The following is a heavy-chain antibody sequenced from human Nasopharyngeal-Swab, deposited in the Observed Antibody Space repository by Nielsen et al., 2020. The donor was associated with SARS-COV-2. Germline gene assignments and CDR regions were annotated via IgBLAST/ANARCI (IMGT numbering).Heavy chain of an antibody. D-gene: IGHD3-10*01. J-gene: IGHJ4*02. Sequence: GGSVRRSWAAVGFTFSCHWMRWVRQVPGKGLEWVGKIMQDRSEKYYVDSVKGRFTISRDNAKNSLYLQMNSLRAEDTAVYYCARDGILLWFGEERLDYWGQGTLVTVSS. V-gene: IGHV3-7*03. CDR1: GFTFSCHW. CDR2: IMQDRSEK. CDR3: ARDGILLWFGEERLDY.